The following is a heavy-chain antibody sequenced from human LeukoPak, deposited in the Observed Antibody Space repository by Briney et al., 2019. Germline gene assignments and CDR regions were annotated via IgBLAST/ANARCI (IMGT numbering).Heavy chain of an antibody. CDR3: ARVTPAVDY. CDR2: ISGSDGST. D-gene: IGHD4-17*01. Sequence: LPGGSLRLSCAASGFTFSSYAMTWVRRAPGKGLEWVSTISGSDGSTYYADSVKGRFSISRDNSKNTLYLQMNSLRAEDTAIYYCARVTPAVDYWGQGTLVTVSS. J-gene: IGHJ4*02. V-gene: IGHV3-23*01. CDR1: GFTFSSYA.